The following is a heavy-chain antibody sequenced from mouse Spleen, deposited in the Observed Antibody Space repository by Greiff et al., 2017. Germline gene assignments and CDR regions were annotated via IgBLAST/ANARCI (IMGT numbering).Heavy chain of an antibody. Sequence: VQLQQSGPGLVQPSQSLSITCTVSGFSLTSYGVHWVRQSPGKGLEWLGVIWSGGSTDYNAAFISRLSISKDNSKSQVFFKMNSLQADDTAIYYCARFGSSYYYWYFDVWGAGTTVTVSS. CDR3: ARFGSSYYYWYFDV. V-gene: IGHV2-2*01. CDR1: GFSLTSYG. J-gene: IGHJ1*01. CDR2: IWSGGST. D-gene: IGHD1-1*01.